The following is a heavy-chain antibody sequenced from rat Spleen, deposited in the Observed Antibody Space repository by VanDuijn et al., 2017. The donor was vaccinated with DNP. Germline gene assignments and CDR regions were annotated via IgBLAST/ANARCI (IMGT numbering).Heavy chain of an antibody. CDR3: ARLIGWDYCDY. CDR1: GFTFSDYN. CDR2: ISYDGSRT. Sequence: EVLLVESDGGLVQPGRSLKLSCAASGFTFSDYNMAWVRQAPKKGLEWVASISYDGSRTYYRDSVKGRFTISRDNAKNTQYLQMDSLRSEDTATYYCARLIGWDYCDYWGQGVMVTVSS. V-gene: IGHV5-7*01. J-gene: IGHJ2*01.